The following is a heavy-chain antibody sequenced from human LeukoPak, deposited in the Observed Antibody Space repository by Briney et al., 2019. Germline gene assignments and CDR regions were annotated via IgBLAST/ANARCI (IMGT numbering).Heavy chain of an antibody. CDR2: ISGSGGST. CDR1: GFTFSSYA. J-gene: IGHJ5*02. D-gene: IGHD3-22*01. Sequence: GGSLRLSCAVSGFTFSSYAMSCVRQSPGKGLEWVSAISGSGGSTYYADSVKGRFTIPRDNSKNTLYLQMNSLRPEHTAVYYCAKDRDVSSGYGWFDPWGQGTLVTVSS. CDR3: AKDRDVSSGYGWFDP. V-gene: IGHV3-23*01.